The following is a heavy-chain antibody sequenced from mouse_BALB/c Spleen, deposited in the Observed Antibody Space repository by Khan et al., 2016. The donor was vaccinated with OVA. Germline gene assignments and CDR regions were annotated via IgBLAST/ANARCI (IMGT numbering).Heavy chain of an antibody. D-gene: IGHD2-10*02. Sequence: EVELVESGGGLVKPGGSLKLSCAASGFTFSSYAMSWVRQTPEKRLEWVASISSGGSTYYPDSVKGRFTISRDNARNILYLQMSSLRSEDTAMYYCAREGYGNYGYWGQGTNRTVSS. CDR3: AREGYGNYGY. V-gene: IGHV5-6-5*01. CDR2: ISSGGST. J-gene: IGHJ2*01. CDR1: GFTFSSYA.